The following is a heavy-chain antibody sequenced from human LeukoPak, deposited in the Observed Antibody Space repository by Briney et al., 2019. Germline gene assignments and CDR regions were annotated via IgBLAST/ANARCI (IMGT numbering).Heavy chain of an antibody. CDR3: ARSTRTTPLDDY. CDR2: ISSSSSYI. D-gene: IGHD1-14*01. CDR1: VLIYSLQS. V-gene: IGHV3-21*01. J-gene: IGHJ4*02. Sequence: GGSLRLSCGLSVLIYSLQSMIGASQAPGKGLEWVSSISSSSSYIYYADSVKGRFTISRDNAKNSLYLQMNSLRAEDTAVYYCARSTRTTPLDDYWGQGTLVTVSS.